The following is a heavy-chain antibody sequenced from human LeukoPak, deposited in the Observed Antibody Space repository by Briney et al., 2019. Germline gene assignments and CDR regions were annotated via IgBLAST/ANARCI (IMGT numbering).Heavy chain of an antibody. CDR2: INHRGST. V-gene: IGHV4-34*01. CDR3: ARQRGTTMVGGVRNTFDY. D-gene: IGHD3-10*01. J-gene: IGHJ4*02. CDR1: GGSFIGYY. Sequence: SETLSLTCAVYGGSFIGYYWSWIRQPPGKRVEWLGAINHRGSTNYNQALNSRGSITVDTASNQFSLKLSSVTAADEAMSNCARQRGTTMVGGVRNTFDYWGQGTLVTVSS.